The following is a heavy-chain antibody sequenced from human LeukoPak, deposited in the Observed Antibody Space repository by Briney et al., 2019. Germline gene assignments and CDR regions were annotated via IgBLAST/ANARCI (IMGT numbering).Heavy chain of an antibody. Sequence: SETLPLTCIVSGGSFSYLSWIRQPPGKGLEWIGIIYDHGRTEYNPSLKSRVSISVDTSKNQVSLRLNSVTPADTAVYYCARGLAGRASGAVYFDLWGRGALVTVSS. J-gene: IGHJ2*01. D-gene: IGHD3-16*01. V-gene: IGHV4-59*01. CDR1: GGSFSY. CDR2: IYDHGRT. CDR3: ARGLAGRASGAVYFDL.